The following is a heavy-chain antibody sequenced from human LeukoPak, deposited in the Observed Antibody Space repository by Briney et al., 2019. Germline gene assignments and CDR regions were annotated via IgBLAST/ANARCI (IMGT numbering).Heavy chain of an antibody. Sequence: SETLPLTCSVSGGSISSSSYHWGWIRQSPGKGLEWIGSIYYSGSAYYNPSLKSRLTISVDTSKNQFSLKLSSVTAADTAVYYCARCISMVRGVIRPPDYWGQGTLVTVSS. V-gene: IGHV4-39*01. D-gene: IGHD3-10*01. J-gene: IGHJ4*02. CDR1: GGSISSSSYH. CDR2: IYYSGSA. CDR3: ARCISMVRGVIRPPDY.